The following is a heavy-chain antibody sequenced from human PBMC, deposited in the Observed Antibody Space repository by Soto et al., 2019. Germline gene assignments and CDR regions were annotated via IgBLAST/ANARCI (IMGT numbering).Heavy chain of an antibody. D-gene: IGHD3-22*01. CDR1: GASFSVYY. V-gene: IGHV4-34*01. CDR2: INHSGCS. Sequence: ESLSLTCPVYGASFSVYYWSGIRQPPGKGLEWIGEINHSGCSNQNPSLKSRVSISLDTSKNQFSLKLRSVTAADTAVYYCVRGISMKVAVKRDAPEKYYFDYWGQGTLVTVYS. J-gene: IGHJ4*02. CDR3: VRGISMKVAVKRDAPEKYYFDY.